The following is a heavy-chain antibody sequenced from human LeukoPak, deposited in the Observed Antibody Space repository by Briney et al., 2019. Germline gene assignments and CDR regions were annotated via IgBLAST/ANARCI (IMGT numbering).Heavy chain of an antibody. J-gene: IGHJ3*02. CDR1: RFSFSSYA. Sequence: GGSLRLSCAASRFSFSSYAMVWVRQAQGKGLEWVSSISASGSRTYYADSVKGRFTISRDNSKKMIYLQVNSLRVEDTAVYYCAKGKVNHDGAFYIWGLGTMVIVS. D-gene: IGHD3-16*01. V-gene: IGHV3-23*01. CDR3: AKGKVNHDGAFYI. CDR2: ISASGSRT.